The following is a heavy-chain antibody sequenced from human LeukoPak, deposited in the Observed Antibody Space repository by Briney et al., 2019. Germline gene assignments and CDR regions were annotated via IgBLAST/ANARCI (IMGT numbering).Heavy chain of an antibody. J-gene: IGHJ5*02. CDR2: INYNGNT. CDR1: GDSISSTNYY. Sequence: KPSETLSLTCTVSGDSISSTNYYWGWIRQPPGKGLEWIALINYNGNTFYNASLKSRVTISLDTSRNRFSLNLSFVTAADTAVYYCARRATDLNWFDPWGQGTLVTVSS. V-gene: IGHV4-39*07. CDR3: ARRATDLNWFDP.